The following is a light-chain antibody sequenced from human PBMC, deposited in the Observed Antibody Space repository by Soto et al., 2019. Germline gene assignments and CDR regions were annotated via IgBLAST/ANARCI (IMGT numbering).Light chain of an antibody. Sequence: DIQMTQSPSTLSASVGDRVTITCQASQDISNYLNWYQQKPGKAPKLLISDAFELKTGVPSRFSGRGSGTDFTFTISSLQPEDIATYFCQQYDTFPITFGQGTRLEIK. CDR2: DAF. V-gene: IGKV1-33*01. CDR1: QDISNY. CDR3: QQYDTFPIT. J-gene: IGKJ5*01.